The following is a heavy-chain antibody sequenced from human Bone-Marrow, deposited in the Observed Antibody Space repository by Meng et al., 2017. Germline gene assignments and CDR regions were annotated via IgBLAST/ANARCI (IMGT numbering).Heavy chain of an antibody. V-gene: IGHV3-21*01. CDR3: ARDFYGSGSYYFDY. J-gene: IGHJ4*02. CDR1: GFTFSSYS. CDR2: ISSSSSYI. Sequence: EGRVVGSGGGLVKPGGSLRPSCAASGFTFSSYSMNWVRQAPGKGLEWVSSISSSSSYIYYADSVKGRFTISRDNAKNSLYLQMNSLRAEDTAVYYCARDFYGSGSYYFDYWGQGTLVTVSS. D-gene: IGHD3-10*01.